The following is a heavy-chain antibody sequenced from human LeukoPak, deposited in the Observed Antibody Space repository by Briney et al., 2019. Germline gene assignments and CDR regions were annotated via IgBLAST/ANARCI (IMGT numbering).Heavy chain of an antibody. Sequence: PGGSLRLSCAGSGFSFSDYGMSWVRQPPGKGLEWVSGLSYRGDSTYYADSVKGRFTISRDNSKNTLYLQMNSLRAEDTAVYYCARVGYSSGWYFGAFDIWGQGTTVTVSS. CDR2: LSYRGDST. V-gene: IGHV3-23*01. D-gene: IGHD6-19*01. J-gene: IGHJ3*02. CDR3: ARVGYSSGWYFGAFDI. CDR1: GFSFSDYG.